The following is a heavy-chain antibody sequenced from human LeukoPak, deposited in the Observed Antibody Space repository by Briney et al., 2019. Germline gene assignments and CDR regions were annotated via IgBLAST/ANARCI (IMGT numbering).Heavy chain of an antibody. J-gene: IGHJ3*02. D-gene: IGHD6-13*01. CDR2: INTNTGNP. V-gene: IGHV7-4-1*02. CDR1: GYTFTSYA. Sequence: ASVKVSCKASGYTFTSYAMNWVRQAPGQGLEWMGWINTNTGNPTYAQGFTGRFVFSLDTSVSTAYLQISSLKAEDTAVHYCARVIVPYSSSSAAFDIWGQGTMVTVSS. CDR3: ARVIVPYSSSSAAFDI.